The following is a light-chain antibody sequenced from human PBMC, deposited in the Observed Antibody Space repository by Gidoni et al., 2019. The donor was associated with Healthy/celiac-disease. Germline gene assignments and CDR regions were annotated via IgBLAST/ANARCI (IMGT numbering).Light chain of an antibody. V-gene: IGKV1-33*01. CDR2: DAS. Sequence: DIPMTQSPSSLSASVGDRVTITCQASQDIINYLNWYQQKPGKAPKLLIYDASNLETGVPSRFSGSGSGTDFTFTISRLQPEDIATYYCQQYDNLPIFGQGTKLEIK. CDR1: QDIINY. J-gene: IGKJ2*01. CDR3: QQYDNLPI.